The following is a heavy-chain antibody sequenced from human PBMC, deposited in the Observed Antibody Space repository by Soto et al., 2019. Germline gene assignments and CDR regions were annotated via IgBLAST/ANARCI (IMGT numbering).Heavy chain of an antibody. V-gene: IGHV3-30*18. D-gene: IGHD6-19*01. CDR1: GFTFSSYG. CDR3: AKVPYSSGWYGNWFDP. Sequence: QVPLVESGGGVVQPGRSLRLSCAASGFTFSSYGMHWVRQALGKGLEWVAVISYDGSNKYYADSVKGRFTISRDNSKNTLYLQMNSLRAEDTAVYYCAKVPYSSGWYGNWFDPWGQGTLVTVSS. J-gene: IGHJ5*02. CDR2: ISYDGSNK.